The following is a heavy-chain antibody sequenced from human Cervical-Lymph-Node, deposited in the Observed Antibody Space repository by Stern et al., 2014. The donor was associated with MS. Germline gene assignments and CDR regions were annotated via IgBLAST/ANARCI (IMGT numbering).Heavy chain of an antibody. V-gene: IGHV3-30*18. CDR1: GFTFSVYG. CDR3: TKRESDFWSGGFDP. CDR2: ISYDGSNK. J-gene: IGHJ5*02. D-gene: IGHD3-3*01. Sequence: VQLVESGGGVVQPGRSLRLSCAASGFTFSVYGMHWVRQAPGKGLEWVALISYDGSNKSYADSVKGRFPISRDNSKDTLYLQMNSLRSEDTAVYYCTKRESDFWSGGFDPWGQGTLVTVSS.